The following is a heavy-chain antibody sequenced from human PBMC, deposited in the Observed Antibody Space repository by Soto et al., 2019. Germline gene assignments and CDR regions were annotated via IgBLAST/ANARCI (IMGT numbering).Heavy chain of an antibody. CDR2: IYYSGST. CDR1: GGSISSSSYY. V-gene: IGHV4-39*01. CDR3: ARRAIAVAGPDFDY. D-gene: IGHD6-19*01. J-gene: IGHJ4*02. Sequence: PSETLSLTCTVSGGSISSSSYYWGWIRQPPGKGLEWIGSIYYSGSTYYNPSLKSRVTISVDTSKNQFSLKLSSVTAADTAVYYCARRAIAVAGPDFDYWGQGTLVTVSS.